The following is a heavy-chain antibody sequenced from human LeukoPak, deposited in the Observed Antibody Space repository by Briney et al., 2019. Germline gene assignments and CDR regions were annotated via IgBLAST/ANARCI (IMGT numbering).Heavy chain of an antibody. CDR3: ARQGRTLVRGMADY. Sequence: PSETLSLTCTVSGGSISSYYWSWIRQPPGKGLEWIGYIYYSGSTNYNPSLKSRVTISVDTSKNQFSLKLSSVTAADTAVYYCARQGRTLVRGMADYWGQGTLVGVSS. J-gene: IGHJ4*02. D-gene: IGHD3-10*01. CDR1: GGSISSYY. CDR2: IYYSGST. V-gene: IGHV4-59*01.